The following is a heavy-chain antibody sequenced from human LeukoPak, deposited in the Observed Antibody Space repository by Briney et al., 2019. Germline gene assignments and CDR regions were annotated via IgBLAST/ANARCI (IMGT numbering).Heavy chain of an antibody. CDR1: GGSISSYY. Sequence: QPSETLSLTCTVSGGSISSYYWSWIRQPPGKGLEWIGYIYYSGSTNYNPSLKSRVTISVDTSKNQFSLKLSSVAAADTAVYYCARGHPRYFDYWGQGTLVTVSS. CDR2: IYYSGST. J-gene: IGHJ4*02. V-gene: IGHV4-59*12. CDR3: ARGHPRYFDY.